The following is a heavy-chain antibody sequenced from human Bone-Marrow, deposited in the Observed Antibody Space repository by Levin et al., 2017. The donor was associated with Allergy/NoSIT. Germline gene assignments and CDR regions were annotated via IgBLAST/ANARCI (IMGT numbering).Heavy chain of an antibody. V-gene: IGHV3-33*01. CDR2: IWYDGSNK. CDR3: ARGSGYDSSGLSHQPLDY. D-gene: IGHD3-22*01. CDR1: GFTFSSYG. J-gene: IGHJ4*02. Sequence: PGESLKISCAASGFTFSSYGMHWVRQAPGKGLEWVAVIWYDGSNKYYADSVKGRFTISRDNSKNTLYLQMNSLRAEDTAVYYCARGSGYDSSGLSHQPLDYWGQGTLVTVSS.